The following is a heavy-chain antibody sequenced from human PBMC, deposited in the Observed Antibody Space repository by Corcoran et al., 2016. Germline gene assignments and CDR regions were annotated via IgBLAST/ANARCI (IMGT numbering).Heavy chain of an antibody. CDR3: ARSITMVRGSSEYWFDP. Sequence: QVQLVQSGAEVKKPGASVKVSCKVSGYTLTEFSMHWVRQAPGKGLEWMGGFDPEDGETIYAQQFQGRVTMTEDTSTDTAYMELSSLRSEDTDVYYCARSITMVRGSSEYWFDPWGQGTLVTVSS. J-gene: IGHJ5*02. CDR2: FDPEDGET. CDR1: GYTLTEFS. V-gene: IGHV1-24*01. D-gene: IGHD3-10*01.